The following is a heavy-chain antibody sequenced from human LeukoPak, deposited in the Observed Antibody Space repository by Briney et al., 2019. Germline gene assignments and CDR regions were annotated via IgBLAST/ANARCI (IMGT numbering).Heavy chain of an antibody. CDR3: ARDWAAAGNRRLSFDY. CDR2: MNPNSGNT. V-gene: IGHV1-8*01. D-gene: IGHD6-13*01. J-gene: IGHJ4*02. CDR1: GYTFTSYD. Sequence: ASVKVSCKDSGYTFTSYDINWVRQATGQGLEWMGWMNPNSGNTGYAQKFQGRVTMTRDTSTSTVYMELSSLRSEDTAVYYCARDWAAAGNRRLSFDYWGQGTLVTVSS.